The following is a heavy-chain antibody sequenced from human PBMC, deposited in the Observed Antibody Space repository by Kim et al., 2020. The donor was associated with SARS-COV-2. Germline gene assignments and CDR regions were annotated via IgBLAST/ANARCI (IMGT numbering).Heavy chain of an antibody. Sequence: GESLKISCKGSGYSFTSYWISWVRQMPGKGLEWMGRIDPSDSYTNYSPSFQGHVTISADKSISTAYLQWSSLKASDTAMYYCARSEMAPAGYYGMDVWGQGTTVTVSS. CDR1: GYSFTSYW. CDR3: ARSEMAPAGYYGMDV. J-gene: IGHJ6*02. V-gene: IGHV5-10-1*01. CDR2: IDPSDSYT.